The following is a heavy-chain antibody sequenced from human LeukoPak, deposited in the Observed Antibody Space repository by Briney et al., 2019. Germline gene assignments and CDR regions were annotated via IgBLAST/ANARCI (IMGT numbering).Heavy chain of an antibody. J-gene: IGHJ3*01. D-gene: IGHD5-12*01. CDR2: TRYDGSNK. Sequence: GGSLRLSCAASRFTLGSCGMYWVRQATGKGLECVAFTRYDGSNKYYGDSVKGRFTISRDNSKNILYLQMNSLRPEDTAMYYCVKEVGWINELAQAFGVWGQGTMVTVSS. V-gene: IGHV3-30*02. CDR3: VKEVGWINELAQAFGV. CDR1: RFTLGSCG.